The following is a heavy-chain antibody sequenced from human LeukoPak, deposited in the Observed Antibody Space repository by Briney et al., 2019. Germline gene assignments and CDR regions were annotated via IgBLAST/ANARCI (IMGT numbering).Heavy chain of an antibody. J-gene: IGHJ3*02. CDR2: IIPILGIA. CDR1: GYTFTSYA. CDR3: ARGIVVTHDAFDI. Sequence: SVKVSCKASGYTFTSYAMHWVRQAPGQGLEWMGRIIPILGIANYAQKFQGRVTITADKSTSTAYMELSSLRSEDTAVYYCARGIVVTHDAFDIWGQGTMVTVSS. D-gene: IGHD3-22*01. V-gene: IGHV1-69*04.